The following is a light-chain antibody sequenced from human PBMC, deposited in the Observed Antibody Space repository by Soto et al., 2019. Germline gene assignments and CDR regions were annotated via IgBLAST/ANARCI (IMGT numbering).Light chain of an antibody. V-gene: IGLV2-14*01. CDR3: SSSTSSSTLL. CDR2: EVS. CDR1: SSDVGGYNY. Sequence: QSALTQPASVSGSPGQSITISCTGSSSDVGGYNYVSWYQQHPGKAPKLMIYEVSNRPSGISNRFSGSKSCNTASLTLSGLQAEDEADYYCSSSTSSSTLLFGGGTKVTVL. J-gene: IGLJ2*01.